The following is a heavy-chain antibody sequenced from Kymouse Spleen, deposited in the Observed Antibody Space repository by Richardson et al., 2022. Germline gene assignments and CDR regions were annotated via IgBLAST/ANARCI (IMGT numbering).Heavy chain of an antibody. CDR1: GGSFSGYY. CDR2: INHSGST. V-gene: IGHV4-34*01. D-gene: IGHD6-13*01. CDR3: ARGWIAAAAPYDY. J-gene: IGHJ4*02. Sequence: QVQLQQWGAGLLKPSETLSLTCAVYGGSFSGYYWSWIRQPPGKGLEWIGEINHSGSTNYNPSLKSRVTISVDTSKNQFSLKLSSVTAADTAVYYCARGWIAAAAPYDYWGQGTLVTVSS.